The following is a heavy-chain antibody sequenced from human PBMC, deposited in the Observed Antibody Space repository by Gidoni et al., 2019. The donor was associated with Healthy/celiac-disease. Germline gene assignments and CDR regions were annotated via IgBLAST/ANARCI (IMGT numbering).Heavy chain of an antibody. J-gene: IGHJ6*02. Sequence: EVQLVESGGGLVQPGRSLRLSCAASGVTFDDYAMHWVRKAPGKGLEWVSGISWNSGSIGYADSVKGRFTISRDNAKNSLYLQMNSLRAEDTALYYCAKGGGSSSWYWGDGMDVWGQGTTVTVSS. V-gene: IGHV3-9*01. D-gene: IGHD6-13*01. CDR2: ISWNSGSI. CDR3: AKGGGSSSWYWGDGMDV. CDR1: GVTFDDYA.